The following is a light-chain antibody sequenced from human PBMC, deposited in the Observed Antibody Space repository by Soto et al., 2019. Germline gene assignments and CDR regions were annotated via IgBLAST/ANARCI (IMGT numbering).Light chain of an antibody. CDR3: SSYTTSTSIIL. Sequence: QSALTQPASVSGSPGQSITISCTGTSSDIGNYDFVSWYQQVPGTAPKAMIYEVSSRPSGVSNRFSGSKSGNTASLTISGLQAEYEAYYYCSSYTTSTSIILFGGGTKLTVL. CDR1: SSDIGNYDF. V-gene: IGLV2-14*01. J-gene: IGLJ2*01. CDR2: EVS.